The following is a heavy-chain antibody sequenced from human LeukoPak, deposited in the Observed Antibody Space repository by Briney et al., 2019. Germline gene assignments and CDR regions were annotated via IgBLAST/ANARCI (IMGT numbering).Heavy chain of an antibody. J-gene: IGHJ4*02. CDR1: GFTFSYYG. CDR2: IWYDGYNK. D-gene: IGHD1-26*01. Sequence: TGASLRLSCTASGFTFSYYGMHWVRQAPGKGLEWVAIIWYDGYNKYYADSVRGRFTISRDNSKNTVYVQMNTLRAEDTAVYYCARDPDRAEFYFDYWGQGSLVTVSS. CDR3: ARDPDRAEFYFDY. V-gene: IGHV3-33*01.